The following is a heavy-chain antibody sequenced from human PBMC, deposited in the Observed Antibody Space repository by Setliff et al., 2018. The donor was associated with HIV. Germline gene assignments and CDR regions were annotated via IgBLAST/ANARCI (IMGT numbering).Heavy chain of an antibody. CDR2: FHYSGNT. CDR1: GGSISSGEYS. CDR3: AREGLWFGELSGAHDF. Sequence: PSETLSLTCTVSGGSISSGEYSWSWIRQRPGKGLEYIGSFHYSGNTDYNPSLKSRLTISMDTSNNQFSLRLISVTAADTAIYYCAREGLWFGELSGAHDFWGQGTLVTVSS. J-gene: IGHJ4*02. D-gene: IGHD3-10*01. V-gene: IGHV4-31*03.